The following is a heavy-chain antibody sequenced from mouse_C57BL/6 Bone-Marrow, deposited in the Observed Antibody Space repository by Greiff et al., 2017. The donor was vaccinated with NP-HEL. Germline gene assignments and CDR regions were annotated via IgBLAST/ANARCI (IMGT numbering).Heavy chain of an antibody. CDR2: IDPSDSYT. CDR1: GYTFTSYW. J-gene: IGHJ2*01. CDR3: ARLRLGLDD. V-gene: IGHV1-69*01. Sequence: QVQLQQPGAELVMPGASVKLSCKASGYTFTSYWMHWVKQRPGQGLEWIGEIDPSDSYTNYNQKFKGKSTLTVDKSSSTAYMQLSSLTSEDSAVYYCARLRLGLDDWGQGTTLTVSS. D-gene: IGHD2-12*01.